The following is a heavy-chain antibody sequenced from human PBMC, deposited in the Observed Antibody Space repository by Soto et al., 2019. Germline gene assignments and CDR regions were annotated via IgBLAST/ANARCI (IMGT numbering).Heavy chain of an antibody. D-gene: IGHD3-10*01. CDR2: ISPDGRTT. Sequence: GRSLRLSCAPSGFSFSHYWMHWVRQAPGTGLVWVSRISPDGRTTTYADSVKGRFTISRDNAKSTLYLQMNSLTVEDGAVYYCADSWLPTSYWGPGTLVTVSS. CDR1: GFSFSHYW. CDR3: ADSWLPTSY. J-gene: IGHJ4*02. V-gene: IGHV3-74*01.